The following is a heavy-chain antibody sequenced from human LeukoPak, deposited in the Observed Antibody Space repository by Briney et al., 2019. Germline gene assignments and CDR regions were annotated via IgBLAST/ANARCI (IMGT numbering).Heavy chain of an antibody. Sequence: GGSLRLSCATSGFTFSSYAMIWVRQAPGKGLEWVGRIKSKTDGGTTDYAAPVKGRFTISRDDSKNTLYLQMNSLKTEDTAVYYCTTGGTVTFDYWGQGTLVTVSS. CDR3: TTGGTVTFDY. CDR1: GFTFSSYA. V-gene: IGHV3-15*01. CDR2: IKSKTDGGTT. D-gene: IGHD4-17*01. J-gene: IGHJ4*02.